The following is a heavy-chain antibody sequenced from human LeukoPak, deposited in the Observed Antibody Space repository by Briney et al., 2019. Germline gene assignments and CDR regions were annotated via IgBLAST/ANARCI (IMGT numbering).Heavy chain of an antibody. Sequence: PGGSLRLSCAASGFTFDDYAMHWVRQAPGKGPVWVSRINSDGSSTSYADSVKGRFTISRDNAKNTLYLQMNSLRAEDTAVYYCARDRESYYYMDVWGKGTTVTISS. J-gene: IGHJ6*03. D-gene: IGHD3-10*01. CDR2: INSDGSST. CDR1: GFTFDDYA. V-gene: IGHV3-74*01. CDR3: ARDRESYYYMDV.